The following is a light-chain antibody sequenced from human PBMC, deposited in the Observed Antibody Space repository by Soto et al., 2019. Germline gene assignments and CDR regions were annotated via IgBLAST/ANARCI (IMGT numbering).Light chain of an antibody. Sequence: EIVLTQSPGTRSLSPGQRATLSCRCSQRLSAIDIAWYQQKPGQAPKLLIYDASNRATGIPARFSGSGSGTDFTLTISSLAPEDFEVYYCQQRSNWPLTFGGGTKVDIK. J-gene: IGKJ4*01. CDR2: DAS. V-gene: IGKV3-11*01. CDR3: QQRSNWPLT. CDR1: QRLSAID.